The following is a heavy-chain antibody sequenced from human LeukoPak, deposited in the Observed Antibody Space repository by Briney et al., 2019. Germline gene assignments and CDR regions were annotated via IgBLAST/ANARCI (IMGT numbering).Heavy chain of an antibody. Sequence: PSETLSLTCAVYGGSFSGYYWSWIRQPPGKGLEWIGEINHSGSTNYNPSLKSRVTISVDTSKNQFSLKLSSVTAADTAVYYCARVVATNLDYWGQGTLVTVSS. J-gene: IGHJ4*02. CDR3: ARVVATNLDY. CDR1: GGSFSGYY. D-gene: IGHD5-12*01. CDR2: INHSGST. V-gene: IGHV4-34*01.